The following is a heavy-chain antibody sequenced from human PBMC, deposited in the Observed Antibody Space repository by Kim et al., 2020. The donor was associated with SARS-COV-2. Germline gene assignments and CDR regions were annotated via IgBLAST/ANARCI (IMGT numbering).Heavy chain of an antibody. CDR2: IYYSGST. CDR1: GGSISSSSYY. J-gene: IGHJ6*02. V-gene: IGHV4-39*01. D-gene: IGHD6-19*01. CDR3: ARRWGGSSGWGSNFWYYYYGMDV. Sequence: SETLSLTCTVSGGSISSSSYYWGWIRQPPGKGLEWIGSIYYSGSTYYNPSLKSRVTISVDTSKNQFSLKLSSVTAADTAVYYCARRWGGSSGWGSNFWYYYYGMDVWGQGTTVTVSS.